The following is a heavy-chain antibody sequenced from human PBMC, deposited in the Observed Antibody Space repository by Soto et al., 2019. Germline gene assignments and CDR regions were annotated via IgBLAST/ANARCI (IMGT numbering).Heavy chain of an antibody. J-gene: IGHJ4*02. CDR2: INSDGSST. CDR3: ASGGIAVH. D-gene: IGHD6-19*01. Sequence: EVQLVESGGGLVQPGGSLRLSCAASGFTFSNNWMHWVRQAPGKGPVWVSRINSDGSSTYYADSVKGRFTISRDNDKTTLYLQMNSPRADDTAVYYCASGGIAVHGGQGSLVSVYS. V-gene: IGHV3-74*01. CDR1: GFTFSNNW.